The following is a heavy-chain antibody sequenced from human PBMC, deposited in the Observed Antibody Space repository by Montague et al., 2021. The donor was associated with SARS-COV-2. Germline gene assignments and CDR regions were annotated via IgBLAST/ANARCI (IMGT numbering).Heavy chain of an antibody. J-gene: IGHJ6*03. CDR1: GGSISSYY. CDR3: ARDSRTDFDWLFPDSGSYYYYMDV. Sequence: SETLSLTCTVSGGSISSYYWSWIRQPPGKGLEWIGYIYYSGSTNYNPSLRSRVTISVDTSKNQFSLKLSSVTAADTAVYYRARDSRTDFDWLFPDSGSYYYYMDVWGKGTTVTVSS. D-gene: IGHD3-9*01. CDR2: IYYSGST. V-gene: IGHV4-59*01.